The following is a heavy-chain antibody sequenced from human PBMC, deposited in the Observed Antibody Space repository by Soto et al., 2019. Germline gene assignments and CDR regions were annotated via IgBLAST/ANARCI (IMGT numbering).Heavy chain of an antibody. Sequence: EVQLVETGGGLVQPGGSLRLSCAASGFIVSDNYMNWVRQAPGKGLEWLSVVYSGSATYYADPVKGRFTISRDNSKNTVFLQMNSLRVEDTAVYYCARGKSGYLTFDYWGQGTLVTVSS. CDR2: VYSGSAT. CDR1: GFIVSDNY. CDR3: ARGKSGYLTFDY. D-gene: IGHD3-22*01. V-gene: IGHV3-53*02. J-gene: IGHJ4*02.